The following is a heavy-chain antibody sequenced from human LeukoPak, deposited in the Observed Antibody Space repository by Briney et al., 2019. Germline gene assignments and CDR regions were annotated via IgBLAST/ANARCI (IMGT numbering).Heavy chain of an antibody. CDR1: GGSFSNHY. J-gene: IGHJ5*02. CDR3: ARRRAGLRRDFWFDP. V-gene: IGHV4-34*01. D-gene: IGHD3-3*01. Sequence: SETLSLTCAVYGGSFSNHYWSWIRQPPGKGLEWIGEINRSGSTNYNPSLKSRVTISIDTSKNQFSLKLTSVTAADTAVYFCARRRAGLRRDFWFDPWGQGTLVTVSS. CDR2: INRSGST.